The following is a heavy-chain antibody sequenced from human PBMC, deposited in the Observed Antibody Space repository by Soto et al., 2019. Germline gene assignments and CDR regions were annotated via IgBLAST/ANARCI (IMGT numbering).Heavy chain of an antibody. D-gene: IGHD3-10*02. J-gene: IGHJ3*01. CDR1: GFVFEMYW. CDR2: ISDDGART. V-gene: IGHV3-74*01. CDR3: VKGVYIGVGNYYVNAFDV. Sequence: GGSLRLSCAASGFVFEMYWMHWVRQTPGKGPEWVSRISDDGARTDYADSVKGRFTISRDNAKNSLYLQMNSLRAEDTAVYYCVKGVYIGVGNYYVNAFDVWGQGAMVTVSS.